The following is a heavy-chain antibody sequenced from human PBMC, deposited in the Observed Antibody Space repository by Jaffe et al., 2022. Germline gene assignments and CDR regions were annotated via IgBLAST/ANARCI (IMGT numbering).Heavy chain of an antibody. CDR3: AKIFGDKFDY. V-gene: IGHV3-23*01. CDR2: ISGSGGRT. J-gene: IGHJ4*02. D-gene: IGHD2-21*02. CDR1: GLTFSNYV. Sequence: EAQLLESGGGLVQPGGSRRLSCVGSGLTFSNYVMSWVRQAPGKGLEWVSAISGSGGRTYYADFVKGRFTISRDNSKSTLFLQINSLRVEDTAVYFCAKIFGDKFDYWGQGTVVTVSS.